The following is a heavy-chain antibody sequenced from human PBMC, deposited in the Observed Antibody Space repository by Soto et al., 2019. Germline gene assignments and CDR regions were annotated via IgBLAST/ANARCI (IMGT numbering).Heavy chain of an antibody. J-gene: IGHJ6*02. D-gene: IGHD1-7*01. CDR1: GFAVSSNY. CDR2: IHSGGDT. V-gene: IGHV3-66*01. Sequence: EVQLVESGGDLVQPGGSLRLSCAASGFAVSSNYMTWVRQAPGKGLEWVSVIHSGGDTHYADSVRGRFTTSRDNSKNTLYHQMKSLKAEDTAVYYCARSRTGTTYGGMDVWGQGTTVTVSS. CDR3: ARSRTGTTYGGMDV.